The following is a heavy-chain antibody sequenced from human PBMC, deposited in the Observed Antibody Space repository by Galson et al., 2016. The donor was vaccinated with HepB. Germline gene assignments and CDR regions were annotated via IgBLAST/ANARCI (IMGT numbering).Heavy chain of an antibody. J-gene: IGHJ3*01. CDR2: ISSSGTTI. V-gene: IGHV3-11*04. D-gene: IGHD3-10*01. Sequence: SLRLSCAASGFTFSYYYMSWIRQAPGKGLEWVSYISSSGTTIYYADPVKGRFTISRDNAKNSLYLQMKSLRAEDTAVYYCAKRDLLWFGDPNAFDVWGQGTMVTVSS. CDR1: GFTFSYYY. CDR3: AKRDLLWFGDPNAFDV.